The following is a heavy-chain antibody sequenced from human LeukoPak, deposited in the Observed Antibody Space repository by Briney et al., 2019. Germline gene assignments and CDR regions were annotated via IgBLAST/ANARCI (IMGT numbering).Heavy chain of an antibody. D-gene: IGHD6-13*01. Sequence: GGSLRLSCAASGFTFSRSAMTWVRQTPGKGLDWVSSISSSGSTYYADSVKGRFTISRDNSKNMLYLQMNSLRAEDTAVYYCVKGSISEDGLDFWGQGTLVTVSS. CDR3: VKGSISEDGLDF. J-gene: IGHJ4*02. CDR1: GFTFSRSA. V-gene: IGHV3-23*01. CDR2: ISSSGST.